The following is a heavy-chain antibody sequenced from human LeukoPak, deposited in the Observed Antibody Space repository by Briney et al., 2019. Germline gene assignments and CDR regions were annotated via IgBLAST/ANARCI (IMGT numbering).Heavy chain of an antibody. V-gene: IGHV4-34*01. CDR3: ARARRRVGSRLITVHYYYYGMDV. J-gene: IGHJ6*02. D-gene: IGHD3-16*01. CDR1: GGSFSGYY. CDR2: INHSGST. Sequence: SETLSLTCAVYGGSFSGYYWNWIRQPPGKGLEWIGEINHSGSTNYNPSLKSRVTISVDTSKNQFSLKLSSVTAADTAVYYCARARRRVGSRLITVHYYYYGMDVWGQGTTVTVSS.